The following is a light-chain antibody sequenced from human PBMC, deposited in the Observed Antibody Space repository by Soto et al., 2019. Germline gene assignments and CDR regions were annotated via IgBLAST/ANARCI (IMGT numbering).Light chain of an antibody. CDR3: QRYLNPPYT. J-gene: IGKJ2*01. Sequence: DIVMTQSPDSLAVSLGERATINCKSSQSVLYSSNNKNYLAWYQQKPRQPPKLLIYWASTRESGVPDRFSGSGSGTDFTLTISSLQAEDGAVYYCQRYLNPPYTFGQGTKLEIK. CDR1: QSVLYSSNNKNY. V-gene: IGKV4-1*01. CDR2: WAS.